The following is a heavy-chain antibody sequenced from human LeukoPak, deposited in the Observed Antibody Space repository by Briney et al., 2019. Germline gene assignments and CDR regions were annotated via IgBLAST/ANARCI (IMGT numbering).Heavy chain of an antibody. V-gene: IGHV3-7*01. J-gene: IGHJ4*02. Sequence: GGSLRLSCAASGFTFSSYWMSWVRQAPGKGLEWVANIKQDGSEKYYVDSVKGRFTISRDNAKNSLYLQMNSLRAEDTAVYYCARVEGYDFWSGYYWPYYFDYWGQGTLVTVSS. CDR2: IKQDGSEK. CDR3: ARVEGYDFWSGYYWPYYFDY. D-gene: IGHD3-3*01. CDR1: GFTFSSYW.